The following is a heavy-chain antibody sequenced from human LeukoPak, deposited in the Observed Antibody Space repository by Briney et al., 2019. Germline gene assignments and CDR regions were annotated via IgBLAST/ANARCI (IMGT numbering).Heavy chain of an antibody. J-gene: IGHJ3*02. CDR2: ISWNSGNV. Sequence: GGSLRLSCAASGFTFDDYAMHWVRQAPGKGLEWVSGISWNSGNVGYGESVKGRFTTSGDNAKNSLYLQMNSLRAEDTALYYCVKGGLIPIWGQGTMVTVSS. CDR3: VKGGLIPI. CDR1: GFTFDDYA. D-gene: IGHD2-21*01. V-gene: IGHV3-9*01.